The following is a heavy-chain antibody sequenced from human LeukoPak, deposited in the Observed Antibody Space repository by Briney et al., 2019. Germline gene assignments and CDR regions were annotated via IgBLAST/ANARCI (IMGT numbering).Heavy chain of an antibody. D-gene: IGHD4/OR15-4a*01. V-gene: IGHV3-74*03. Sequence: PGGSLRLSCEASGFTFSRYWMHWVRLAPGKGLMWVSRINSDGSATTYADFVKGRFTISRDNAKNTVYLQMNSLRVDDTAIYYCERDYGAWGQGTLVTVSP. CDR3: ERDYGA. J-gene: IGHJ5*02. CDR1: GFTFSRYW. CDR2: INSDGSAT.